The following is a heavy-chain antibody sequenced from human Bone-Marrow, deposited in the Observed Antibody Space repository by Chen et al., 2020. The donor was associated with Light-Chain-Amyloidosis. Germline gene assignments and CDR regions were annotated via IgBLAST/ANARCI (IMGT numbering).Heavy chain of an antibody. D-gene: IGHD5-12*01. CDR2: VTSSSSFM. J-gene: IGHJ4*02. Sequence: EVQLVESGGGLVKPGGSLRLTCAASGFTFSDHIMHWVRQAPGKGLEWVSSVTSSSSFMYDADSVKGRFSISRDNAKSSLYLQMNILRAEDTAVYYCAREGGYTSKLDYWGQGTLVTVSS. V-gene: IGHV3-21*01. CDR3: AREGGYTSKLDY. CDR1: GFTFSDHI.